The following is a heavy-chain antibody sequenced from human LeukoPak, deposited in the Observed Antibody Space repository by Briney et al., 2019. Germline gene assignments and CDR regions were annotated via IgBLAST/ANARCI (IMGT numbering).Heavy chain of an antibody. CDR1: GGSMSSYY. V-gene: IGHV4-59*08. Sequence: SETLSLTCIVSGGSMSSYYWSWVRQPPGKGLEWIGYIFYSGTTNYNPSLKSRVTISVDTSKNRFSLKLNSVTAADTAVYYCARARGQSGNHFDYWGQGTLVTVSP. CDR3: ARARGQSGNHFDY. D-gene: IGHD3-10*01. CDR2: IFYSGTT. J-gene: IGHJ4*02.